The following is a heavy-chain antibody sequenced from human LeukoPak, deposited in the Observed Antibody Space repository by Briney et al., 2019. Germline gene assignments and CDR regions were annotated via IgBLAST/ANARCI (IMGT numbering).Heavy chain of an antibody. Sequence: GASVKVSCKASGYTFTSYGISWVRQAPGQGLEWMGWISAYNCNTNYAQKLQGRVTMTTDTSTSTAYMELRSLRSDDTAVYYCARDRSSSSWHPDAFDIWGQGTMVTVSS. D-gene: IGHD6-13*01. J-gene: IGHJ3*02. V-gene: IGHV1-18*01. CDR1: GYTFTSYG. CDR3: ARDRSSSSWHPDAFDI. CDR2: ISAYNCNT.